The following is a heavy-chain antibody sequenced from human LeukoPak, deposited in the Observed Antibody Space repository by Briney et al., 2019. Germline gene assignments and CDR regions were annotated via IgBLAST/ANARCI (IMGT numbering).Heavy chain of an antibody. Sequence: GGPLRLSCTASGFTFSSYEMNWVRQAPGKGLEWVSYISSSGSTIYYADSVKGRFTISRDNAKNSLYLQMNSLRAEDTAVYYCHSSSWRGQVDPWGQGTLVTVSS. CDR1: GFTFSSYE. D-gene: IGHD6-13*01. V-gene: IGHV3-48*03. CDR3: HSSSWRGQVDP. J-gene: IGHJ5*02. CDR2: ISSSGSTI.